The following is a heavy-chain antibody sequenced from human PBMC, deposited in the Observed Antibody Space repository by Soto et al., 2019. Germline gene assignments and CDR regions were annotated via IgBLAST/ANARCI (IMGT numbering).Heavy chain of an antibody. CDR3: ARDLSGAYGMDV. CDR2: ISYDGSNK. J-gene: IGHJ6*04. V-gene: IGHV3-30-3*01. CDR1: GFTFSSYA. Sequence: GGSLRLSCAASGFTFSSYAMHWVRQAPGKGLEWVAVISYDGSNKYYADSVKGRFTISRDNSKNTLYLQMNSLRAEDTAVYYCARDLSGAYGMDVWGKGTTVTVSS. D-gene: IGHD3-10*01.